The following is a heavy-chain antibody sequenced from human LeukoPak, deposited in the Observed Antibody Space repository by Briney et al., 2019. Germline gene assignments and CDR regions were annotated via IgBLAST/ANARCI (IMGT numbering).Heavy chain of an antibody. J-gene: IGHJ5*02. CDR1: GYSISSGYY. D-gene: IGHD6-13*01. Sequence: SETLSLTCTVSGYSISSGYYWGWIRQPPGKGLEWIGSIYHSGSTYYNPSLKSRVTISVDTSKNQFSLRPSSVTAADTAVYYCARRIAAAGLWFDPWGQGTLVTVSS. CDR3: ARRIAAAGLWFDP. V-gene: IGHV4-38-2*02. CDR2: IYHSGST.